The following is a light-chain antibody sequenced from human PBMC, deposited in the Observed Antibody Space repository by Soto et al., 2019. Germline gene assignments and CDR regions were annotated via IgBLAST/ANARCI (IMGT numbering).Light chain of an antibody. CDR2: GAS. V-gene: IGKV3-20*01. Sequence: EIVFTQSPRTLSLSPGERATLSCRASQSVSSSYLAWYQQKPGQAPRLLIYGASSRATGIPDRFSGSGSGTDFTLTISRLEPEDFAVYYCQQYGSSPPITFGQGTRLEIK. CDR1: QSVSSSY. J-gene: IGKJ5*01. CDR3: QQYGSSPPIT.